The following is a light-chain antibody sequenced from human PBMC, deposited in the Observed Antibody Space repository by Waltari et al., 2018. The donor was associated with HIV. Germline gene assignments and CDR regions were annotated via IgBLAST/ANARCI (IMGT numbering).Light chain of an antibody. J-gene: IGLJ1*01. CDR3: SSYAGSNNSLYV. CDR2: EVS. CDR1: SSDVGGYNY. Sequence: QSALTQPPSASGSPGQSVPISCTGTSSDVGGYNYVSWYQQHPGKAPKLMIYEVSKRPSGGPDRFSGSKSGNTASLTVSGLQAEDEADYYCSSYAGSNNSLYVFGTGTKVTVL. V-gene: IGLV2-8*01.